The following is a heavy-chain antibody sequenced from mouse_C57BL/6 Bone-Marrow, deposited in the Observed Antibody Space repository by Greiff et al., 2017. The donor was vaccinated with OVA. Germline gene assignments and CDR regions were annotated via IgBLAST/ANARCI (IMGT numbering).Heavy chain of an antibody. D-gene: IGHD1-1*01. V-gene: IGHV5-6*01. CDR2: ISSGGSYT. Sequence: VQLKESGGDLVKPGGSLKLSCAASGFTFSSYGMSWVRQTPDKRLEWVATISSGGSYTYYPDSVKGRFTISRDNAKNTLYLQMSSLKSEDTAMYYCARTTVVAKNYFDYWGQGTTLTVSS. CDR3: ARTTVVAKNYFDY. CDR1: GFTFSSYG. J-gene: IGHJ2*01.